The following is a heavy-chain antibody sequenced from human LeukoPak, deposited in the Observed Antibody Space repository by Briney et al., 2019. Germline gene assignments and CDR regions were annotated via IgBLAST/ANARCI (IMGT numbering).Heavy chain of an antibody. CDR3: AREVPVTNYGMDV. CDR1: GFTFSSYG. J-gene: IGHJ6*02. CDR2: IWYDGSNK. D-gene: IGHD4-23*01. Sequence: GRSLRLSCAASGFTFSSYGIHWARQAPGKGLEWVAVIWYDGSNKYYADSVKGRFTISRDNSKNTLYLQMNSLRAEDTAVYYCAREVPVTNYGMDVWGQGTTVTVSS. V-gene: IGHV3-33*01.